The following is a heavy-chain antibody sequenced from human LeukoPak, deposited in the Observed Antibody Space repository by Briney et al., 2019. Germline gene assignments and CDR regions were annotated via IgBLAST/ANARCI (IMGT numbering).Heavy chain of an antibody. J-gene: IGHJ4*02. Sequence: GGSLRLSCADSVFSFSVFWMHWLRHVPGKGLVWVSRIRSDGSTTDYADSVKGRFTISRDNARNTLYLQMNSLRVEDTAVYYCTRDWRNMAFDHWGQGTLVTVSS. CDR1: VFSFSVFW. CDR3: TRDWRNMAFDH. D-gene: IGHD3-3*01. V-gene: IGHV3-74*01. CDR2: IRSDGSTT.